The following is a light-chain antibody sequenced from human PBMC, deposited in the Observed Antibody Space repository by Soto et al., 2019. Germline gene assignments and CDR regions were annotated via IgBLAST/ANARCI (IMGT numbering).Light chain of an antibody. CDR3: QQYNSWPPIT. J-gene: IGKJ5*01. CDR2: GAS. CDR1: QSVSSN. V-gene: IGKV3-15*01. Sequence: EIVMTQSPATLSVSPGERANLSCRASQSVSSNLAWYQQRPGQAPRLVIYGASTRATGIPARFSGGGSGTEFTLTISRLQSEDFAVYYCQQYNSWPPITFGQGTRLEIK.